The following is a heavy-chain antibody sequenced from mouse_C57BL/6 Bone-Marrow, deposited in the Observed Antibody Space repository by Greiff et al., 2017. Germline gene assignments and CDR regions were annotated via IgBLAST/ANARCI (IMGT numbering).Heavy chain of an antibody. J-gene: IGHJ4*01. CDR2: IRLKSDNYAT. D-gene: IGHD1-1*01. V-gene: IGHV6-3*01. CDR1: GFTFSNYW. Sequence: EVKLEESGGGLVQPGGSMKLSCVASGFTFSNYWMNWVRQSPEKGLEWVAQIRLKSDNYATHYAESVKGRFTISRDDSKSSFYLQMNHLRAEDTGIYYCTSYYYGSSYGYYAMDYWGQGTSVTVSS. CDR3: TSYYYGSSYGYYAMDY.